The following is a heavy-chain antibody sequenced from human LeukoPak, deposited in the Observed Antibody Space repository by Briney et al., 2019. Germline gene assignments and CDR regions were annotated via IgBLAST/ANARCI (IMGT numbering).Heavy chain of an antibody. V-gene: IGHV3-23*01. CDR2: ISGSGDST. CDR1: GFTFSSYA. CDR3: AKDQQLPLPC. D-gene: IGHD6-13*01. J-gene: IGHJ4*02. Sequence: GGSLRPSCAASGFTFSSYAMSWVRQAPGKGLEWVSTISGSGDSTYYADSVKGRFTISRDNSKNTLDLQMNSLRGEDTAVYYCAKDQQLPLPCWGQGTLVTVSS.